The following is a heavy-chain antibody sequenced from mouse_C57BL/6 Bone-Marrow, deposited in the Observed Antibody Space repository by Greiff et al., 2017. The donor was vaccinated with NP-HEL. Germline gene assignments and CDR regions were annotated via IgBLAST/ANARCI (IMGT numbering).Heavy chain of an antibody. CDR1: GFNIKDDY. CDR2: IDPENGDT. J-gene: IGHJ2*01. D-gene: IGHD1-1*01. CDR3: TTTTVVATPDY. Sequence: VQLQQSGAELVRPGASVKLSCTASGFNIKDDYMHWVKQRPEQGLEWIGWIDPENGDTEYASKFQGKATITADTSSNTAYLQLSSLTSEDTAVYYCTTTTVVATPDYWGQGTTLTVSS. V-gene: IGHV14-4*01.